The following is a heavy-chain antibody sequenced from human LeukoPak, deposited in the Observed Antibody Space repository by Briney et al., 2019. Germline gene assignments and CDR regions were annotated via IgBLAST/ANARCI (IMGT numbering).Heavy chain of an antibody. CDR1: GGSINNYY. CDR3: ARHIAAATRFDY. J-gene: IGHJ4*02. CDR2: IYTRGST. Sequence: SETLSLTCTVSGGSINNYYWSWIRQPTGKGLEWIGRIYTRGSTNYNPSLKSRVTMSVDTSKNQFSLKLSSVTAADTAVYYCARHIAAATRFDYWGQGTLVTVSS. D-gene: IGHD6-13*01. V-gene: IGHV4-4*07.